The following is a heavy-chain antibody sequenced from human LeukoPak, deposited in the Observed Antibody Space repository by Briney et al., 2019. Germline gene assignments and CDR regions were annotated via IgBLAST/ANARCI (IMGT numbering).Heavy chain of an antibody. CDR1: GFTFSSYS. CDR3: ARDYGVSVYYQPGRN. CDR2: ISYDGSSK. Sequence: GGSLRLSCAASGFTFSSYSMNWVRQAPGKGLEWVAVISYDGSSKYYAESVKGRFTISRDDSKNTLYLQMNRLRADDTAVYYCARDYGVSVYYQPGRNWGQGTLVTVSS. V-gene: IGHV3-30*03. J-gene: IGHJ4*02. D-gene: IGHD3-22*01.